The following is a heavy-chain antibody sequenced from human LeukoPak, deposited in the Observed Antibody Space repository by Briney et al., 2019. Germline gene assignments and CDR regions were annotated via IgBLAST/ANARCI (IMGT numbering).Heavy chain of an antibody. V-gene: IGHV1-2*02. D-gene: IGHD3-10*01. CDR2: INPDSGGT. J-gene: IGHJ3*02. Sequence: ASVKVSCKASGYTFTDYYMHWVRQAPGQGVEWMGWINPDSGGTNWAQTFEGRVTMTRDTSISAAYVELSSLRSDDTAMYYCARELPNYYGSGSGAFDIWGQGTMVTVSS. CDR1: GYTFTDYY. CDR3: ARELPNYYGSGSGAFDI.